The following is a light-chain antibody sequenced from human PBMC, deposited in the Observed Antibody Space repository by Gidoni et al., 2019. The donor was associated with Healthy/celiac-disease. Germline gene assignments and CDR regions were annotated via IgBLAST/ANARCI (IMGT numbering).Light chain of an antibody. CDR1: QSVSSN. V-gene: IGKV3D-15*01. Sequence: EIVMTQSPATLSVSPGERATISCRASQSVSSNLAWYQQKPGQAPRLLIYGASTRATGIPARFSGSGSGTEFTLTISSLQSEDFAVYYCQQYNNWPRREGITFGPGTKVDIK. CDR3: QQYNNWPRREGIT. CDR2: GAS. J-gene: IGKJ3*01.